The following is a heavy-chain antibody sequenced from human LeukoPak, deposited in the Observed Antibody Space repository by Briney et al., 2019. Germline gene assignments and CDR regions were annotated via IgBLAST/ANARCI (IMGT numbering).Heavy chain of an antibody. D-gene: IGHD5-12*01. Sequence: PGGSLRLSCAASGFTFSSYGMHWVRQAPGKGLEWVAVISYDGSNKYYADSVKGRFTISRDNSKNTLYLQTNSLRAEDTAVYYCAKSPFVDIVATIRGYFDYWGQGTLVTVSS. J-gene: IGHJ4*02. CDR2: ISYDGSNK. CDR1: GFTFSSYG. V-gene: IGHV3-30*18. CDR3: AKSPFVDIVATIRGYFDY.